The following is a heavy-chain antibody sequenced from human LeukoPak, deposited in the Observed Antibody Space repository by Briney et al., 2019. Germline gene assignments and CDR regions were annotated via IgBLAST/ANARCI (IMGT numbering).Heavy chain of an antibody. CDR1: GGSFSGYY. CDR2: INHSGST. Sequence: PSETLSLTCAVYGGSFSGYYWSWIRQPPGKGLEWIGEINHSGSTNYNPSLKSRVTISVDTSKNQFSLKLSSVTAADKAVYYCARGPPRHYYYYYYMDVWGKGTTVTVSS. CDR3: ARGPPRHYYYYYYMDV. V-gene: IGHV4-34*01. J-gene: IGHJ6*03.